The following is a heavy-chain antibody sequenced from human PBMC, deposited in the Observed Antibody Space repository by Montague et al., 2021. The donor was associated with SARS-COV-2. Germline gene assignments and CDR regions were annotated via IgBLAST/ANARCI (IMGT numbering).Heavy chain of an antibody. CDR2: ISSSSYI. CDR3: ARDGVYDILTGYWTD. D-gene: IGHD3-9*01. Sequence: SRSLSLSASGFPFSSYSMNWVRQAPGKGLEWVSSISSSSYIYYADSVKGRFTISRDNAKNSLYLQMNSLRAEDTAVYYCARDGVYDILTGYWTDWGQGTLVTVSS. CDR1: GFPFSSYS. J-gene: IGHJ4*02. V-gene: IGHV3-21*01.